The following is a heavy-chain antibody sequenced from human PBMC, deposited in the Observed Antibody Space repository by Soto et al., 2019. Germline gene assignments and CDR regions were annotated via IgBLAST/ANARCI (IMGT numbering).Heavy chain of an antibody. CDR2: ISGSGGST. CDR1: GFTFSSYA. J-gene: IGHJ6*02. V-gene: IGHV3-23*01. CDR3: AKGVYCSSTSCFYGYYYYGMDV. D-gene: IGHD2-2*01. Sequence: PGGSLRLSCAASGFTFSSYAMSWVRQAPGKGLEWVSAISGSGGSTYYADSVKGRFTISRDNSKNTLYLQMNSLRAEDTAVYYCAKGVYCSSTSCFYGYYYYGMDVWGQGTTVTVSS.